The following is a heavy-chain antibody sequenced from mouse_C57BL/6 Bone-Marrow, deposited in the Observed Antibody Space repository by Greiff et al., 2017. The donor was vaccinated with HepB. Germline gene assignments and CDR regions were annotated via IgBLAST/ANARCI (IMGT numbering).Heavy chain of an antibody. CDR2: IRNKANGYTT. D-gene: IGHD1-1*01. V-gene: IGHV7-3*01. CDR1: GFTFTDYY. J-gene: IGHJ1*03. CDR3: ARWGGSYWYFDV. Sequence: EVQLQESGGGLVQPGGSLSLSCAASGFTFTDYYMSWVRQPPGKALEWLGFIRNKANGYTTEYSASVKGRFTISRDNSQSIRYLQMNALRAEDSATYYCARWGGSYWYFDVWGTGTTVTVSS.